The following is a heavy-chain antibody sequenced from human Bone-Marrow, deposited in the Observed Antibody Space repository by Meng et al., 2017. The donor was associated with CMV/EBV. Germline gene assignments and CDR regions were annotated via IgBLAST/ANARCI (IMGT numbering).Heavy chain of an antibody. CDR1: GYTVTSFA. J-gene: IGHJ4*02. CDR2: VNTYTGNT. Sequence: KASGYTVTSFAVHWVRQAPGQRLEWMGWVNTYTGNTNYSQQFQGRVTITTDTSASTDYLELSSLRSEDTAVYFCARVPWWRRTDFDNWGQGTLVTVSS. V-gene: IGHV1-3*04. CDR3: ARVPWWRRTDFDN. D-gene: IGHD2-15*01.